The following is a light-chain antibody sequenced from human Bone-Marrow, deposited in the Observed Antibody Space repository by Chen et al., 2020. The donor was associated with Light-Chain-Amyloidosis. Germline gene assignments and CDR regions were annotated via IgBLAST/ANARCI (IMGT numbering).Light chain of an antibody. CDR2: DTS. CDR1: QSVSRF. V-gene: IGKV3-11*01. Sequence: EIVLTQSPATLSLSPGESATLSCRVSQSVSRFLAWYQQKPGHAPRLLIYDTSNRATGIPARFRGSGSGTDFTLTISSLEPEDFAVYYCQQRMIWPPLTFGQGTRLE. CDR3: QQRMIWPPLT. J-gene: IGKJ5*01.